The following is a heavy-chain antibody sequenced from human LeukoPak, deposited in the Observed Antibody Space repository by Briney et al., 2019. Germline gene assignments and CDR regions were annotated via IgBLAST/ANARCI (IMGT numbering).Heavy chain of an antibody. D-gene: IGHD6-6*01. V-gene: IGHV3-30*04. J-gene: IGHJ6*03. CDR2: ISYDGSNK. CDR1: GFTFSSYA. Sequence: GGSLRLSCAASGFTFSSYAMHWVRQAPGKGLEWVAVISYDGSNKYYPDSVKGRFTISRDNSKNTLYLQMNSLRAEDTAVYYCAEASPMDVWGKGTTVTVSS. CDR3: AEASPMDV.